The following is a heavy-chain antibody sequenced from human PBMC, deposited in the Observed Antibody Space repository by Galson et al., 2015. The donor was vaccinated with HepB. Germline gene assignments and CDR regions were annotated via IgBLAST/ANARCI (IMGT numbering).Heavy chain of an antibody. CDR3: ARRIVRVRVFDY. CDR1: GGSISSSSYY. Sequence: SETLSLTCTVSGGSISSSSYYWGWIRQPPGKGLEWIGSIYYSGSTYYNPSLKSRVTISVDTSKNQFSLKLSSVTAADTAVYYCARRIVRVRVFDYWGQGTLVTVSS. J-gene: IGHJ4*02. D-gene: IGHD3-10*01. CDR2: IYYSGST. V-gene: IGHV4-39*01.